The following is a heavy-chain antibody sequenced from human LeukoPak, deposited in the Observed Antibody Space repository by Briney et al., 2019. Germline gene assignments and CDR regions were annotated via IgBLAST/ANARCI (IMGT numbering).Heavy chain of an antibody. D-gene: IGHD4-17*01. CDR1: GGSISSGSYY. CDR3: ARDIAVKKYYYYYYYMDV. J-gene: IGHJ6*03. Sequence: SQTLSLTCTVSGGSISSGSYYWSWIRQPAGKGLEWIGRIYTSGSTNYNPSLKSRVTISVDTSKNQFSLKLSSVTAADTAVYYCARDIAVKKYYYYYYYMDVWGKGTTVTISS. V-gene: IGHV4-61*02. CDR2: IYTSGST.